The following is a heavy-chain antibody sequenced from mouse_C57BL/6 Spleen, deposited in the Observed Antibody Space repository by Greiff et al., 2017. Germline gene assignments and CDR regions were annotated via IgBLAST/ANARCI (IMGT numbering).Heavy chain of an antibody. V-gene: IGHV1-18*01. CDR3: ARHYGSSPYYAMDY. D-gene: IGHD1-1*01. Sequence: EVQLQQSGPELVKPGASVKIPCKASGYTFTDYNMDWVKQSHGKSLEWIGDINPNNGGTIYNQKFKGKATLTVDKSSSTAYMELRSLTSEDTAVYYCARHYGSSPYYAMDYWGQGTSVTVSS. CDR2: INPNNGGT. J-gene: IGHJ4*01. CDR1: GYTFTDYN.